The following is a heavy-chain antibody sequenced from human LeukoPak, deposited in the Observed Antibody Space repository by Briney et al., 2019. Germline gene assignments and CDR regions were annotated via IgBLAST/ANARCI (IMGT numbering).Heavy chain of an antibody. CDR1: GFTFSRVS. Sequence: GGSLRLSCAASGFTFSRVSMHWVRQAPGKGPEWVAFISDNEKRKYYTDSVKGRFTISRDNSRNTLSLQMNSLRGEDTAVYYCARNPRDDYYFDYWGQGTLVTVSS. CDR3: ARNPRDDYYFDY. CDR2: ISDNEKRK. D-gene: IGHD4/OR15-4a*01. V-gene: IGHV3-30*04. J-gene: IGHJ4*02.